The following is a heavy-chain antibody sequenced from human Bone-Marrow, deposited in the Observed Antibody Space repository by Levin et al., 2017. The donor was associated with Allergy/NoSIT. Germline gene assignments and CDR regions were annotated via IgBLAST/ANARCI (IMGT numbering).Heavy chain of an antibody. J-gene: IGHJ6*03. CDR1: GFTFSSFA. V-gene: IGHV3-23*01. CDR3: AKDSWLAAYMDV. CDR2: IIGSGEDT. D-gene: IGHD6-19*01. Sequence: GESLKISCAASGFTFSSFAMNWVRQAPGKGLEWVSSIIGSGEDTSYADSVQGRFTISRDNSKNTSYLQMNSLRAEDTAVYYCAKDSWLAAYMDVWGKGTTVTV.